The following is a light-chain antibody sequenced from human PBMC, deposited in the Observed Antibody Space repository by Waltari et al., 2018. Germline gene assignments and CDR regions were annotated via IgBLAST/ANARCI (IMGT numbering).Light chain of an antibody. CDR2: KAS. CDR1: QSRSSW. Sequence: DIQMTQSPSTLSASLGDRVTITCRASQSRSSWLAWYQQKPGKAPKVLIYKASSLQTGVSSRFSGTGPGTDFTLTISRLRPDDFATYYCLQYNTYPWTFGQGTKVEIK. J-gene: IGKJ1*01. CDR3: LQYNTYPWT. V-gene: IGKV1-5*03.